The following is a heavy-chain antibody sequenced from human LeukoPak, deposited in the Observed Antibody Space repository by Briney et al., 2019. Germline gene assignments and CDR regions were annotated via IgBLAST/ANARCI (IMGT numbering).Heavy chain of an antibody. CDR1: GYTFTSYG. Sequence: ASVKVSCKASGYTFTSYGISWVRQAPGQGLEWMGWISAYNGNTNYAQKLQGRVTMTRNTSISTAYMELSSLRSEDTAVYYCARGGGYYGSGSYYTNFDYWGQGTLVTVSS. V-gene: IGHV1-18*01. CDR2: ISAYNGNT. D-gene: IGHD3-10*01. J-gene: IGHJ4*02. CDR3: ARGGGYYGSGSYYTNFDY.